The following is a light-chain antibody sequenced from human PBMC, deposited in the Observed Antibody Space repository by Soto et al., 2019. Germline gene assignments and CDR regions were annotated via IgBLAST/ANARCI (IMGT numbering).Light chain of an antibody. V-gene: IGKV3-11*01. CDR2: DVS. CDR1: QSVYSY. Sequence: EVVLTQSPATLSLSPGGRATLSCRASQSVYSYLAWYQQKPGQPPRLLISDVSNRATGIPARFSGSGYGTVFTLTISSLEPEDFAVYYCQHRNDWPFTFGGGTKVEIK. CDR3: QHRNDWPFT. J-gene: IGKJ4*01.